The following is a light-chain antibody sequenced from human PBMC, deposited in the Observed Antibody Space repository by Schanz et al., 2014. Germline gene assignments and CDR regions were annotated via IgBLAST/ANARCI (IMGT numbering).Light chain of an antibody. Sequence: QSALTQPASVSASPGQSITISCTGTSSDVGIYNLVSWYQQHPGRAPKLMIHDVSNRPSGVSNRFSGSKSGNTASLTISGLQAEDEADYYCSSYTSSTTLVFGGGTKLTVL. CDR1: SSDVGIYNL. CDR2: DVS. J-gene: IGLJ3*02. CDR3: SSYTSSTTLV. V-gene: IGLV2-14*02.